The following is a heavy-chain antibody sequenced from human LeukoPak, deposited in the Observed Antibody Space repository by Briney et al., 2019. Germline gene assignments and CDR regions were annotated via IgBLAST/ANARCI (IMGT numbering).Heavy chain of an antibody. J-gene: IGHJ3*02. Sequence: GGSLRLSCAASGFTFSSYSMNWVRQAPGKGLEWVSSISSSSSYIYYADSVKGRFTISRDNAKNSLYLQMNSLRAEDTAVYCCARGPYGDSAFDIWGQGTMVTVSS. CDR3: ARGPYGDSAFDI. CDR1: GFTFSSYS. V-gene: IGHV3-21*01. CDR2: ISSSSSYI. D-gene: IGHD4-17*01.